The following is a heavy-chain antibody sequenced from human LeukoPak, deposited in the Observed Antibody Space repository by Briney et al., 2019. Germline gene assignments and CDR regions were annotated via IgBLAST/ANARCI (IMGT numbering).Heavy chain of an antibody. CDR2: IYYSGST. V-gene: IGHV4-39*01. CDR3: ASNGGTYYYYYMDV. CDR1: GGSISSSSYY. Sequence: PSETLSLTCTVSGGSISSSSYYWGWIRQPPGKGLEWIGSIYYSGSTYYNPSLKSRVTISVDTSKNQFSLKLSSVTAADTAVYYCASNGGTYYYYYMDVWGKGTTVTVSS. D-gene: IGHD4-23*01. J-gene: IGHJ6*03.